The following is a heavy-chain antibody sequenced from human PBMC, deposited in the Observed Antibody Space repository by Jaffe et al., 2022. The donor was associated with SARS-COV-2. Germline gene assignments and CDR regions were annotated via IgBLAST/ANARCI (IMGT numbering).Heavy chain of an antibody. CDR2: INAGNGNT. D-gene: IGHD2-2*01. V-gene: IGHV1-3*01. J-gene: IGHJ4*02. CDR3: AIGVVPAAKGVAAAGHFDY. CDR1: GYTFTSYA. Sequence: QVQLVQSGAEVKKPGASVKVSCKASGYTFTSYAMHWVRQAPGQRLEWMGWINAGNGNTKYSQKFQGRVTITRDTSASTAYMELSSLRSEDTAVYYCAIGVVPAAKGVAAAGHFDYWGQGTLVTVSS.